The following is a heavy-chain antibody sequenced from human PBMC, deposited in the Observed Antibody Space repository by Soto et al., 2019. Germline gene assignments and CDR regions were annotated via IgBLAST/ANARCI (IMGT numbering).Heavy chain of an antibody. CDR3: ANGSPDTAMVEFGMDV. J-gene: IGHJ6*02. CDR2: ISSDGSNK. CDR1: GFTFSSYG. Sequence: QVQLVESGGGVVQPGRPLRLSCAASGFTFSSYGMHWVRQAPGKGLEWVAVISSDGSNKYYADSVKGRFTISRDNSKNTLYLQMNRLRAEDTAGYYCANGSPDTAMVEFGMDVWGQGTTVTVSS. D-gene: IGHD5-18*01. V-gene: IGHV3-30*18.